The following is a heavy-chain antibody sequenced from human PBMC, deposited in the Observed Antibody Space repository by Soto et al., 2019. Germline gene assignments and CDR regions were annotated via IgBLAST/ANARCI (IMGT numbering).Heavy chain of an antibody. CDR3: ARDATGDPDYCYHMDV. CDR2: INTDNGNT. V-gene: IGHV1-3*04. Sequence: QVQLVQSGAELKKPGASVTVSCKASGYTFNSYSMHWVRQAPGQRLEWMGCINTDNGNTKYSQIFQGRVTITRDTSASTVYMEVSSLRSEDTAVYYCARDATGDPDYCYHMDVWGKGTMITVSS. J-gene: IGHJ6*03. CDR1: GYTFNSYS. D-gene: IGHD7-27*01.